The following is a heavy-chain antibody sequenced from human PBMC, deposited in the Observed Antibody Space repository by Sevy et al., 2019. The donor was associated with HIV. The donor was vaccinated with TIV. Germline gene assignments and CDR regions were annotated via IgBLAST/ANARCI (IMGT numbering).Heavy chain of an antibody. D-gene: IGHD3-9*01. CDR1: GVSVSSDTYY. V-gene: IGHV4-61*01. CDR2: VYHTGST. J-gene: IGHJ4*02. Sequence: SETLSLTCAVSGVSVSSDTYYWSWIRQPPGKGLEWIGYVYHTGSTNYSPSFKSRVTISVDTSKNQFSLRLFSVAAADTAVYYCAREPYCIDKTCYYLDYWGQGALVTVSS. CDR3: AREPYCIDKTCYYLDY.